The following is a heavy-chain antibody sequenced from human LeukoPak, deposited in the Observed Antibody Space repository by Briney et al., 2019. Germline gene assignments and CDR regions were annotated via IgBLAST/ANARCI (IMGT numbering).Heavy chain of an antibody. CDR3: ARDRGVRFLAPYGMDV. CDR1: GFTFSSYA. D-gene: IGHD3-3*01. CDR2: ISGSGGST. V-gene: IGHV3-23*01. Sequence: GGSLRLSCAASGFTFSSYAMSWVRQAPGKGLEWVSAISGSGGSTYYADSVKGRFTISRDNSKNTLYLQMNSLRAEDTAVYYCARDRGVRFLAPYGMDVWGQGTTVTVSS. J-gene: IGHJ6*02.